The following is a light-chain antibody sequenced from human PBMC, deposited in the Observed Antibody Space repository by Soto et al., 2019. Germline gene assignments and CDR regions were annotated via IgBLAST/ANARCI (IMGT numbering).Light chain of an antibody. CDR1: SSDVGSYNL. CDR3: CSYAGSSTPYV. V-gene: IGLV2-23*01. CDR2: EGS. J-gene: IGLJ1*01. Sequence: QSVLTQPASVSGSPGQSITISCTGTSSDVGSYNLVSWYQQHPGKAPKLMISEGSKRPSGVSNRFSGSTSGNTASLTISGLQAEDEADYYCCSYAGSSTPYVFGTGTKLTVL.